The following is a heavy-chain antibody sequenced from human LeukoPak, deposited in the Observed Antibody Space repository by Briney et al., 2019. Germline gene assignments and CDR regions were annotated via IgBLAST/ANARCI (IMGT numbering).Heavy chain of an antibody. J-gene: IGHJ4*02. CDR2: IKEDGSEK. D-gene: IGHD1-14*01. CDR1: GFTFSSYW. V-gene: IGHV3-7*01. Sequence: PGGSLRLSCAASGFTFSSYWMTWVRQAPGKGLEWVANIKEDGSEKYYVDSVKGRFTISRDNAKNSLYLQMNSQRAEDTAVYRCARQYSRYHKTDYWGQGTLVTVSS. CDR3: ARQYSRYHKTDY.